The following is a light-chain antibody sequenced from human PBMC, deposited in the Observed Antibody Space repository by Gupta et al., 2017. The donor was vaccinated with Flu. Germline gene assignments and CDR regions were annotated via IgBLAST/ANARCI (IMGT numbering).Light chain of an antibody. J-gene: IGKJ4*01. CDR1: QSIYNY. CDR2: SAS. CDR3: QQSGSPPLT. Sequence: DIQMTQSPSSLSASIGDRVTITCRASQSIYNYLTWYQQSPGKAPRLLIYSASTLQSGVPSRFSGSGSGTDFTLTINGLQPEDFATYYCQQSGSPPLTFGGGAKVEIE. V-gene: IGKV1-39*01.